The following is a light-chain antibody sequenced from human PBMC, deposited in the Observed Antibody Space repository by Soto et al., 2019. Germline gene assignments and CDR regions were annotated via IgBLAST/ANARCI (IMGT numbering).Light chain of an antibody. CDR3: GTWDTSLRTGWV. CDR1: SSNIGNHY. CDR2: DNN. V-gene: IGLV1-51*01. J-gene: IGLJ3*02. Sequence: QSVLTQPPSVSAAPGQKVTISCSGSSSNIGNHYVSWYQQVPGTAPKLLIYDNNKRPSGIPDRFSGSNSGTSATLGITGLQTGDEADYYCGTWDTSLRTGWVFGGGTQLTVL.